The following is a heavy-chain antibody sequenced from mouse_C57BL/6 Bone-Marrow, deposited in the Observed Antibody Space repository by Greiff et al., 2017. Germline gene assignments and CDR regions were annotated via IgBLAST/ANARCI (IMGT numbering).Heavy chain of an antibody. CDR2: INPNNGGT. V-gene: IGHV1-18*01. CDR3: ARNPSMDD. J-gene: IGHJ4*01. Sequence: VQLQQSGPELVKPGASVKIPCKASGYTFTDYNMDWVKQSHGKSLEWIGDINPNNGGTIYNQKFKGKATLTVDKSSSTAYMELRILTSEETAVYCCARNPSMDDWGQGTSVTVSS. CDR1: GYTFTDYN.